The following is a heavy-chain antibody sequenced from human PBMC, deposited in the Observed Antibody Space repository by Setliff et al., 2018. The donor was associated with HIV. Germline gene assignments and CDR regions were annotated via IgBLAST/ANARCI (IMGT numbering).Heavy chain of an antibody. Sequence: NPSETLSLTCSVSGASLTSGSYFWNWLRLPAGKGLEWIGYVYTSGKHNYSPSLESRAAIFLDTSKKQFSLSLTSVTAADTAVYYCARGEGGFLDFDLVLTTFDFWGQGTPVTVSS. CDR2: VYTSGKH. CDR3: ARGEGGFLDFDLVLTTFDF. D-gene: IGHD3-9*01. CDR1: GASLTSGSYF. J-gene: IGHJ4*02. V-gene: IGHV4-61*09.